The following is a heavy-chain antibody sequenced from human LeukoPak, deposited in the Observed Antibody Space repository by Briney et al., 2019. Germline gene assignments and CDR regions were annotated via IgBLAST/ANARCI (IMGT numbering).Heavy chain of an antibody. CDR2: ISGGGGYT. J-gene: IGHJ4*02. CDR3: AKEGIAVASFDF. CDR1: GFTFSIYA. D-gene: IGHD6-19*01. V-gene: IGHV3-23*01. Sequence: GGSLRLSCAASGFTFSIYAMSWVRQAPGKGREWVSAISGGGGYTYYAHPVRGRFTISRDNPKITLYLEMDSLRYEDTAQYYCAKEGIAVASFDFWGQGTLVTVSS.